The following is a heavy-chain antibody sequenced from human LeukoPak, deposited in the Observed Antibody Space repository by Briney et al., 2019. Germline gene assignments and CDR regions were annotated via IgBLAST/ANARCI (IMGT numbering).Heavy chain of an antibody. V-gene: IGHV4-39*07. CDR2: IYYSGST. Sequence: PSETLSLTCTVSGGSISSSSYYWGWIRQPPGKGLEWIGSIYYSGSTYYNPSLKSRVTISVDTSKNQFSLKLSSVTAADTAVYYCARGGGWELLRIDAFDIWGQGTMVTVSS. D-gene: IGHD1-26*01. J-gene: IGHJ3*02. CDR3: ARGGGWELLRIDAFDI. CDR1: GGSISSSSYY.